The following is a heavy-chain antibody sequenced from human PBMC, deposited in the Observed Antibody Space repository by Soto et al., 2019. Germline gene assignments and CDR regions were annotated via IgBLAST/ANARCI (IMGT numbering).Heavy chain of an antibody. CDR3: AKVFGPYSNYFYFDY. V-gene: IGHV3-23*01. J-gene: IGHJ4*02. D-gene: IGHD4-4*01. CDR2: ISGSGGST. CDR1: GFTFSSYA. Sequence: GGSLRLSSEASGFTFSSYAMSWVRQARGKGLEWVSAISGSGGSTYYADSVKGRFTISRDNSKNTLYLQMNSLRAEDTAVYYCAKVFGPYSNYFYFDYWGQGTLVTVSS.